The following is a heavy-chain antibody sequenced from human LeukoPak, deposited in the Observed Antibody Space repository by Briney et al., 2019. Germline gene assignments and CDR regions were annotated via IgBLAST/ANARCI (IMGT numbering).Heavy chain of an antibody. CDR2: INPNSGGT. CDR1: GYTFTGYY. V-gene: IGHV1-2*02. Sequence: ASVKVSCKAPGYTFTGYYMHWVRQAPGQGLEWRGLINPNSGGTNYAQKFQGRVTMTRDTSISTAYMELSRLRSDDTAVYYCAKSRIVGAHCLDYWGQGTLVTVSS. D-gene: IGHD1-26*01. CDR3: AKSRIVGAHCLDY. J-gene: IGHJ4*02.